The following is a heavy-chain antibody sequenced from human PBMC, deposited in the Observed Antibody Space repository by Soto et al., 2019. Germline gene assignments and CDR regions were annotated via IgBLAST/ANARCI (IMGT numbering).Heavy chain of an antibody. J-gene: IGHJ4*02. V-gene: IGHV4-38-2*01. CDR3: ARIEFSTYYYDSSGPTVSLDY. CDR2: IYHSGST. CDR1: GYSISSGYY. D-gene: IGHD3-22*01. Sequence: SETLSLTCAVSGYSISSGYYWGWIRQPPGKGLEWIGSIYHSGSTYYNPSLKSRVTISVDTSKNQFSLKLSSVTAADTAVYYCARIEFSTYYYDSSGPTVSLDYWGQGTLVTVSS.